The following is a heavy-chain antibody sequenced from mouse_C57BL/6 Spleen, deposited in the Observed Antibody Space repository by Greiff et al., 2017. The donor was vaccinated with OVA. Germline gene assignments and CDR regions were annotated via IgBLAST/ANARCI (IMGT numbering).Heavy chain of an antibody. D-gene: IGHD2-14*01. CDR3: ARSEGVRRDYYAMDY. CDR1: GYTFTDYY. Sequence: QVQLQQSGAELVRPGASVKLSCKASGYTFTDYYINWVKQRPGQGLEWIARIYPGSGNTYYNEKFKGKATVTAEKSSSTAYMQLSSLTSEDSAVYFCARSEGVRRDYYAMDYWGQGTSVTVSS. V-gene: IGHV1-76*01. CDR2: IYPGSGNT. J-gene: IGHJ4*01.